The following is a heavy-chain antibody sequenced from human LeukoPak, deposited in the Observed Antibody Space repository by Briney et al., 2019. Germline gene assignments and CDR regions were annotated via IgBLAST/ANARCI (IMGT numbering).Heavy chain of an antibody. CDR3: ATNSGSPGGY. CDR2: IWYGGSNK. J-gene: IGHJ4*02. V-gene: IGHV3-33*08. Sequence: GGSLRLSCAASGFTFSSYGMHWVRQAPGKGLEWVAVIWYGGSNKYYADSVKGRFTISRDNSKNTLYLQMNSLRAEDTAIYYCATNSGSPGGYWGQGTLVTVSS. CDR1: GFTFSSYG. D-gene: IGHD1-26*01.